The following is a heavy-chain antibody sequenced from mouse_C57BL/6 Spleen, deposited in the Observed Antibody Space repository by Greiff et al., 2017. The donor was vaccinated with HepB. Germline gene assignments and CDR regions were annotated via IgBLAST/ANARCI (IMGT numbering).Heavy chain of an antibody. Sequence: VKVVESGPGLVAPSQSLSITCTVSGFSLTSYGVHWVRQPPGKGLEWLVVIWSDGSTTYNSALKSRLSISKDNSKSQVFLKMNSLQTDDTAMYYCARHGDYYGSSYVFDYWGQGTTLTVSS. CDR2: IWSDGST. CDR1: GFSLTSYG. CDR3: ARHGDYYGSSYVFDY. V-gene: IGHV2-6-1*01. J-gene: IGHJ2*01. D-gene: IGHD1-1*01.